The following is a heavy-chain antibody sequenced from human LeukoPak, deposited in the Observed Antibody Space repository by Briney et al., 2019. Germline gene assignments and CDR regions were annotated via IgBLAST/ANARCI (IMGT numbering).Heavy chain of an antibody. Sequence: PGGSLRLSCAASGFTFSSYSLNWFRQAPGKGLDWVSSISSSSSYIYYADSVKGRFTISRDNAKNSLYLQMNSLRAEDTAVYYCAREGSSSSPLDYWGQGTLVTVSS. CDR2: ISSSSSYI. V-gene: IGHV3-21*01. J-gene: IGHJ4*02. D-gene: IGHD6-6*01. CDR3: AREGSSSSPLDY. CDR1: GFTFSSYS.